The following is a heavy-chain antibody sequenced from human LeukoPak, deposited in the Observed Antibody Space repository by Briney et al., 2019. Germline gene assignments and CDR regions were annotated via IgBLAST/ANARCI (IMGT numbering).Heavy chain of an antibody. V-gene: IGHV1-3*01. CDR1: GYTFTSYA. Sequence: ASVKVSCKASGYTFTSYAMHWVRQAPGQRLEWMGWINAGNGSTKYSQKFQGRVTITRDTSASTAYMELSSLRSEDTAVYYCARVVVPAAMDYYYGMDVWGKGTTVTVSS. CDR2: INAGNGST. D-gene: IGHD2-2*01. J-gene: IGHJ6*04. CDR3: ARVVVPAAMDYYYGMDV.